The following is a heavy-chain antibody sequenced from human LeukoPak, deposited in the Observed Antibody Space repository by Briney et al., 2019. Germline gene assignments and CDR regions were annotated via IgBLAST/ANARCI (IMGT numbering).Heavy chain of an antibody. CDR2: ISGSGGST. D-gene: IGHD2-2*01. J-gene: IGHJ4*02. Sequence: AGGSLRLSCAAPGFTPRNYAMCGVRQAPGKGLEWVSTISGSGGSTYYADSVRGRFTISRDNSKNTLYLQMNSLSAEDTAVYYCAKRGIESCSSSSCYLGYWGQGTLVTVSS. CDR3: AKRGIESCSSSSCYLGY. V-gene: IGHV3-23*01. CDR1: GFTPRNYA.